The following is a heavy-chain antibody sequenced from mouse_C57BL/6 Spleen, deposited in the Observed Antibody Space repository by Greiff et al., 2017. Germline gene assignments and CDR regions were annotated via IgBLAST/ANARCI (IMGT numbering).Heavy chain of an antibody. D-gene: IGHD1-3*01. CDR3: STGDIGSGIRGFAY. V-gene: IGHV14-4*01. CDR2: IDPENGDT. CDR1: GFNIKDDY. Sequence: EVKLQQSGAELVRPGASVKLSCTASGFNIKDDYMHWVKQRPEQGLEWIGWIDPENGDTEYASKNQGMATIAADTSSNTAYLQHSHLTSEDSADYSGSTGDIGSGIRGFAYWGQGTLVTVSA. J-gene: IGHJ3*01.